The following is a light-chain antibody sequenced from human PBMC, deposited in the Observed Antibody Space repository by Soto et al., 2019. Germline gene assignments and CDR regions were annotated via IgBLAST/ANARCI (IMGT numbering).Light chain of an antibody. V-gene: IGKV1-39*01. CDR2: ASY. CDR3: QHSYITPRYT. Sequence: DIQITQSPSSLSASVGDRVTITCRASQSISSHLNWYQNKPGRPPRLLIFASYILEGGVPSRFSGSGSDTYFTLTLDSLQPEDVATYYCQHSYITPRYTFGQGTKVEI. CDR1: QSISSH. J-gene: IGKJ2*01.